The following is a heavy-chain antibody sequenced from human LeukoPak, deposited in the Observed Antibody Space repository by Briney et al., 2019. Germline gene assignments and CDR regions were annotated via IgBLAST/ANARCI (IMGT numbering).Heavy chain of an antibody. CDR1: GFTFGSYA. CDR3: VRSWGPYCSSTSCHDYYYGMDV. V-gene: IGHV3-64D*09. CDR2: ISSDGGST. D-gene: IGHD2-2*01. Sequence: GGSLRLSCAASGFTFGSYAMHWVRQAPGKGLEYVSAISSDGGSTYYADSVRGRFTISRDNSKNTLYLQMSSLRAEDTAVYYCVRSWGPYCSSTSCHDYYYGMDVWGQGTTVTVSS. J-gene: IGHJ6*02.